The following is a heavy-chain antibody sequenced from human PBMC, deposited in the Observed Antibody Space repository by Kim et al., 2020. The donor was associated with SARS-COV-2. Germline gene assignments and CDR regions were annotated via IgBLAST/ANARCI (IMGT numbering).Heavy chain of an antibody. V-gene: IGHV3-33*01. D-gene: IGHD1-26*01. Sequence: GGSLRLSCAASGFTFSSYGMHWVRQAPGKGLEWVAAIWYDGSNKYYADSVKGRFTISRDNSKNTLYLQMNSLRAEDTAVYYCARDRGSYHEVYFDYLGQGTLVTVSS. CDR2: IWYDGSNK. CDR3: ARDRGSYHEVYFDY. J-gene: IGHJ4*02. CDR1: GFTFSSYG.